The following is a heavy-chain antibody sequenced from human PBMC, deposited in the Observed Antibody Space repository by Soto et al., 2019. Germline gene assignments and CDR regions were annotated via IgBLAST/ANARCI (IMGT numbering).Heavy chain of an antibody. J-gene: IGHJ4*02. D-gene: IGHD1-26*01. V-gene: IGHV1-3*05. Sequence: QVQLVQSGAEEKNPGASVKVSCKASGYTFTTYAIHWVRQAPGQRLEWMGWINAANGNRKYSQKFQGRITVTRDTSASTAYMELSSLRSEDTAVYYCARSNSGSYDYWGQGTLVTVSS. CDR2: INAANGNR. CDR3: ARSNSGSYDY. CDR1: GYTFTTYA.